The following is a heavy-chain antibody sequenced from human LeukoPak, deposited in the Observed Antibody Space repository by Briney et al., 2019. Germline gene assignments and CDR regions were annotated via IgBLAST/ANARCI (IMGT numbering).Heavy chain of an antibody. CDR2: VTYTGS. Sequence: SETLSLTCTVSGTSISSYYWSWLRQPPGKGPEWIGYVTYTGSKYNPSLKSRVTISTDRSKKEVSLRLSSVTAADTAMYFCASRQHGYDSSGSRDYWGQGTLVTVSS. J-gene: IGHJ4*02. D-gene: IGHD3-22*01. V-gene: IGHV4-59*08. CDR1: GTSISSYY. CDR3: ASRQHGYDSSGSRDY.